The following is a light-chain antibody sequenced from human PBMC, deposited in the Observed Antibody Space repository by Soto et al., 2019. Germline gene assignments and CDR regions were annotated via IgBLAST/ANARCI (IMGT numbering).Light chain of an antibody. CDR1: PSVSNS. Sequence: ESVLTQSPATLSLSPGERATLSCRASPSVSNSLAWYQHEPGQAPRLLIYDASNRATGVPTRFSGSGSGTDFTLTISSLEPEDFAVYYCQQRNKWPPVTFGGGTRVEI. V-gene: IGKV3-11*01. CDR2: DAS. J-gene: IGKJ4*01. CDR3: QQRNKWPPVT.